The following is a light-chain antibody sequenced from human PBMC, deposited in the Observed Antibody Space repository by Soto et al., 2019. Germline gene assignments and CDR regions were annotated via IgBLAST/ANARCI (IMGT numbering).Light chain of an antibody. Sequence: NFMLTQPHSVSESPGKTVTISCTRSSGSIASYYVQWYQQRPGSAPTPVIYEDNERPSGVPDRFSGSIDSSSNSASLTISGLKTDDEADYYCQSYHSGNVVFGGGTKVTVL. CDR2: EDN. V-gene: IGLV6-57*04. CDR1: SGSIASYY. J-gene: IGLJ2*01. CDR3: QSYHSGNVV.